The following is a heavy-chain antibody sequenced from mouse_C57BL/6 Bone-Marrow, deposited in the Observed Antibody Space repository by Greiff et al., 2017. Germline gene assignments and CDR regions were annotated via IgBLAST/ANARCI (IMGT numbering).Heavy chain of an antibody. J-gene: IGHJ2*01. D-gene: IGHD2-10*01. Sequence: VKLQQSGPVLVKPGASVKMSCKASGYTFTDYYMNWVKQRHGKGLEWIGVINPYHGGTSYNQKFKGKATLTVDKSSSTAYMELNSLTAEDSAVYYCAPYYGNHYFGYWGHGTTLSVAS. V-gene: IGHV1-19*01. CDR3: APYYGNHYFGY. CDR1: GYTFTDYY. CDR2: INPYHGGT.